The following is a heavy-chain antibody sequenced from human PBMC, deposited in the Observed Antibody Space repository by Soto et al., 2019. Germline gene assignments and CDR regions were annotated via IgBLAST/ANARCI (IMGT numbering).Heavy chain of an antibody. J-gene: IGHJ3*02. D-gene: IGHD3-16*01. V-gene: IGHV3-23*01. Sequence: PVGSLRLSCASSVFTFSSYAMSCVRHSPGKWLEWVSAISGSGGSTYYADSVKGRFTISRDNSKNTLYLQMNSLRAEDTAVYYCTSLSPGFDILGQGTMVIVSS. CDR1: VFTFSSYA. CDR2: ISGSGGST. CDR3: TSLSPGFDI.